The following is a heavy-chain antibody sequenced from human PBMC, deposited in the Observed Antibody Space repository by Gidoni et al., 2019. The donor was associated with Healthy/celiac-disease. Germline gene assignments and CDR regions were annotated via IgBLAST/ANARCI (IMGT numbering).Heavy chain of an antibody. CDR1: GFSLSTSGMR. J-gene: IGHJ4*02. CDR2: IDWDDDK. D-gene: IGHD2-8*02. V-gene: IGHV2-70*04. Sequence: QVTLKESGPALVKPTQTLTLTCTFSGFSLSTSGMRVSWIRQPPGKALEWLARIDWDDDKFYSTSLKTRLTISKDTSKNQVVLTMTNMDPVDTATYYCARGWYEATAGGPYFDYWGQGTLVTVSS. CDR3: ARGWYEATAGGPYFDY.